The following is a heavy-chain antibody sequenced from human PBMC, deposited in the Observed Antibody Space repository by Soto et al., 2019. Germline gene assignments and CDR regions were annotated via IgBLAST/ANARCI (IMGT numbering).Heavy chain of an antibody. J-gene: IGHJ5*02. CDR2: IIPIFGTA. Sequence: SVKVSCKASGGTFSSYAISWVRQAPGQGLEWMGGIIPIFGTANYAQKFQGRVTITADESTSTAYMELSSLRSEDTAVYYCARDRPIPMGIEVPSKRFGPWGQGTLVSVSS. V-gene: IGHV1-69*13. CDR1: GGTFSSYA. D-gene: IGHD6-19*01. CDR3: ARDRPIPMGIEVPSKRFGP.